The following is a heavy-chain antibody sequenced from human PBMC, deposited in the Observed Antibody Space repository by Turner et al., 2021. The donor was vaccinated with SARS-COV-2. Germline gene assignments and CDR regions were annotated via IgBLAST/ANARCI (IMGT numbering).Heavy chain of an antibody. D-gene: IGHD4-4*01. V-gene: IGHV4-39*01. J-gene: IGHJ6*03. CDR3: ARVKSTVTTYYYYYMDV. CDR1: GGSISSSSYY. CDR2: VYYSGDT. Sequence: HLQLQDSGPGLVKPAETLSLTCSVSGGSISSSSYYWGWIRQPPGKGPEWIGSVYYSGDTYYNPSLESRVTISVDTSNTPFSLKLNSVTAADTAVYYCARVKSTVTTYYYYYMDVWGKGTTVTVSS.